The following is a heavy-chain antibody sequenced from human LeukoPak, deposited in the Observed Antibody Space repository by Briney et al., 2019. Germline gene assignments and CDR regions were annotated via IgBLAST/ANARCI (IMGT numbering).Heavy chain of an antibody. V-gene: IGHV4-4*02. CDR1: GGPISSTNW. D-gene: IGHD1-26*01. Sequence: SETLSLTCAVPGGPISSTNWWSWVRQPPGKGLEWIGEIYHSGSTNYNPSLRSRITISVDKSKDQFSLRLSSVTAADTAVYYCARKIGSSGAFDIWGQGTMVTVSS. J-gene: IGHJ3*02. CDR2: IYHSGST. CDR3: ARKIGSSGAFDI.